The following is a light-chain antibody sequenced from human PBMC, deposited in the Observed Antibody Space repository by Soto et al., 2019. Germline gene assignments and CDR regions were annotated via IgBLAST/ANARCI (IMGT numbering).Light chain of an antibody. Sequence: QSALTQPASVSGSPGQSITIPCSGTSSDVGNYNYVTWYQQHAGKPPKLMIFEVSDRPSGVSNRFSGSKSGNTASLTISGLQAEDEADYYCCSYAGSHTYVFGTGTKLTVL. CDR2: EVS. J-gene: IGLJ1*01. CDR1: SSDVGNYNY. V-gene: IGLV2-14*01. CDR3: CSYAGSHTYV.